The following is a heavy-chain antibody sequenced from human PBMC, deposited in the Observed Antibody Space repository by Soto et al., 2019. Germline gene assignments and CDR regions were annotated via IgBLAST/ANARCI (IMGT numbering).Heavy chain of an antibody. CDR1: GGSISSGGYY. CDR3: ARGVLH. Sequence: QVQLQESGPGLVQPSQTLSLTCTVSGGSISSGGYYWSWIRQHPGPGLEWIGHISYSGSTYYSTSLKSRVTISVDTSRNQFSLIVNSVTAADTAVYYCARGVLHWGQGTLVTVSS. CDR2: ISYSGST. V-gene: IGHV4-31*03. J-gene: IGHJ4*01.